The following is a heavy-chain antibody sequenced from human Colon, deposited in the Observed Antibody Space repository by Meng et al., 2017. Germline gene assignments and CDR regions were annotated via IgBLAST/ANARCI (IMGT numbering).Heavy chain of an antibody. CDR3: TRDFDSGYGL. V-gene: IGHV3-74*01. Sequence: GESLKISCADSGFTFSSHWMHWVRQAPGKGLEWVSRISSDGSTTGYADSVKGRFTISRDNAKNTLYLHVNSLRGEDTAVYYCTRDFDSGYGLWGQGTLVTGAS. J-gene: IGHJ4*02. CDR1: GFTFSSHW. D-gene: IGHD5-12*01. CDR2: ISSDGSTT.